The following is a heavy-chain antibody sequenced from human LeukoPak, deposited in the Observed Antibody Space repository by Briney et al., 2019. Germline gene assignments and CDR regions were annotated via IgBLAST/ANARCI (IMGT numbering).Heavy chain of an antibody. V-gene: IGHV3-7*03. J-gene: IGHJ4*02. Sequence: GGSLRLSCAASGFTFGNYWMSWVRQAPGKGPEWVASIKEDGSEKYYVDSVKGRFTISRDNARNSLYLQLNSLRAEDAAVYYCARDKLGYCRSSSCSGSHFDYWGQGTLVTVSS. CDR3: ARDKLGYCRSSSCSGSHFDY. CDR1: GFTFGNYW. CDR2: IKEDGSEK. D-gene: IGHD2-15*01.